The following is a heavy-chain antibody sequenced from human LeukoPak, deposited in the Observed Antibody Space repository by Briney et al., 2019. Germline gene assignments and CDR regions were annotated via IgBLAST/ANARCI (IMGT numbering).Heavy chain of an antibody. CDR1: GGSISSYY. V-gene: IGHV4-59*01. J-gene: IGHJ6*03. CDR3: ARGGDGYKGSYYYYYMDV. CDR2: IYYSGST. Sequence: SETLSLTCTVSGGSISSYYWSWIRQPPGKGLEWIGYIYYSGSTNYNPSLKGRVTISVDTSKNQFSLKLSSVTAADTAVYYCARGGDGYKGSYYYYYMDVWGKGTTVTVSS. D-gene: IGHD5-24*01.